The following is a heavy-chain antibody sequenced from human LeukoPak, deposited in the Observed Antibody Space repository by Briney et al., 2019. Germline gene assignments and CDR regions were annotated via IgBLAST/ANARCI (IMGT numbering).Heavy chain of an antibody. CDR1: RFTFTTYS. V-gene: IGHV3-21*01. CDR3: ARSIGSDWSPFDC. D-gene: IGHD3-9*01. Sequence: GGSLRLSCAASRFTFTTYSMNWVRQAPGKGLELVSSISSSGGHIYYADSVRGRFTVSRDNAENSLFLQMNSLRVEDTAVYYCARSIGSDWSPFDCWGQGTLVSVSS. CDR2: ISSSGGHI. J-gene: IGHJ4*02.